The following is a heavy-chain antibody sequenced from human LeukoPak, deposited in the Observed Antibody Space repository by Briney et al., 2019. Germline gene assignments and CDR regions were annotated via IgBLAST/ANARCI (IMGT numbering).Heavy chain of an antibody. Sequence: GGSLRLSCAASGFTFSSYTMSWVRQAPGTELEWVSTISGTSDSTHYADSVKGRFTISRDNFKNTLYLQMNSLRAEDTAVYFCAKNPYSRGCHSLDPWGQGTLVTVSS. CDR3: AKNPYSRGCHSLDP. J-gene: IGHJ5*02. D-gene: IGHD6-19*01. V-gene: IGHV3-23*01. CDR2: ISGTSDST. CDR1: GFTFSSYT.